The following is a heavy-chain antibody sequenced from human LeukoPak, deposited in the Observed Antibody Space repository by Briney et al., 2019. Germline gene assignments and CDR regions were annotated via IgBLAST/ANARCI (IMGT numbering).Heavy chain of an antibody. D-gene: IGHD2-2*03. V-gene: IGHV4-34*01. CDR2: INHSGST. Sequence: SETLSLTCAVYGGSFSGYYWSWIRQPPGKGLEWIGEINHSGSTNYNPSLQSRVTISVDTSKNQFFLKLSSVTAADTAVYYCARDGYLAVDYWGQGTLVTVSS. CDR3: ARDGYLAVDY. CDR1: GGSFSGYY. J-gene: IGHJ4*02.